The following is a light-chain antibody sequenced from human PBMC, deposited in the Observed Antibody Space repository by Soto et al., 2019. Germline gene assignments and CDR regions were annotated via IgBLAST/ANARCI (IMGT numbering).Light chain of an antibody. CDR3: QQYDSYRT. CDR2: DVS. J-gene: IGKJ1*01. CDR1: QNVTTW. Sequence: DIQMTQSPSTLSASVGDRVTITCRASQNVTTWLAWYQHKPGKAPKLLLYDVSNLESGVPSRFSGSGSGTDFTLTISSLQSDDFATYFCQQYDSYRTFGQGTKVEIK. V-gene: IGKV1-5*01.